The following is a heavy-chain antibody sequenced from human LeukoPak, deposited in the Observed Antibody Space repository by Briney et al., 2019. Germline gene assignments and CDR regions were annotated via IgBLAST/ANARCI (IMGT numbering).Heavy chain of an antibody. CDR2: IYSGGST. Sequence: GGSLRLSCAASGFTFSNYAMSWVRQAPGKGLEWVSVIYSGGSTYYADSVKGRFTISRHNSKNTLYLQMNSLRAEDTAVYYCARGAPYYYDSSGYQDYWGQGTLVTVSS. CDR1: GFTFSNYA. D-gene: IGHD3-22*01. CDR3: ARGAPYYYDSSGYQDY. J-gene: IGHJ4*02. V-gene: IGHV3-53*04.